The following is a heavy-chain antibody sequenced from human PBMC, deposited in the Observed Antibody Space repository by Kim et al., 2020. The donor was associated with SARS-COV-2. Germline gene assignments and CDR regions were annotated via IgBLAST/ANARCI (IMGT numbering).Heavy chain of an antibody. CDR2: IIPIFGTA. CDR1: GGTFSSYA. J-gene: IGHJ6*02. Sequence: SVKVSCKASGGTFSSYAISWVRQAPGQGLEWMGGIIPIFGTANYAQKFQGRVTITADESTSTAYMELSSLSSEDTAVYYCARRSLGYNWRHYYYYGMDVWGQGTTVTVSS. V-gene: IGHV1-69*13. CDR3: ARRSLGYNWRHYYYYGMDV. D-gene: IGHD1-1*01.